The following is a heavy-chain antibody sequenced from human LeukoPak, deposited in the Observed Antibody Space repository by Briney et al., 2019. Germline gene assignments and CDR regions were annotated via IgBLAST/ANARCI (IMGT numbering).Heavy chain of an antibody. J-gene: IGHJ4*02. CDR1: GGTFSSYA. V-gene: IGHV1-69*13. D-gene: IGHD6-6*01. CDR2: IIPIFGTA. Sequence: GASVKVSCKASGGTFSSYAISWVRQAPGQGLEWMGGIIPIFGTANYAQKFQGRVTITADESTSTAYMELSSLRSEDTAVYYCARAGGYSSSADYFDYWGQGTLVTVS. CDR3: ARAGGYSSSADYFDY.